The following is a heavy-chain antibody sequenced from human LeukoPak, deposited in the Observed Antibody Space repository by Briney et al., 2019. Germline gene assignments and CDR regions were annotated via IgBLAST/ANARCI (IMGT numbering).Heavy chain of an antibody. J-gene: IGHJ4*02. D-gene: IGHD3-10*01. CDR2: FDPEDGET. V-gene: IGHV1-24*01. Sequence: ASVKVSCKVSGYTLTELSMHWVRQAPGKGLVWMGGFDPEDGETIYAQKFQGRVTMTEDTSTDTAYMELSSLRSEDTAVYYCATGPPGGSGRGYFDYWGQGTLVTVSS. CDR3: ATGPPGGSGRGYFDY. CDR1: GYTLTELS.